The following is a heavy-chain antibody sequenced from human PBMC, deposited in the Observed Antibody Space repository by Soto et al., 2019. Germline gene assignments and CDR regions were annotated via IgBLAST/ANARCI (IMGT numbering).Heavy chain of an antibody. V-gene: IGHV1-18*04. J-gene: IGHJ4*02. Sequence: SGAEVKKPGASVKVSCKASGYTFSSNGVSWVRQAPGQGLEWMGWISTFNGNAHYAQKFQGRVTMTTDTSTNTAYMELTSLSSDDTAVYYCARLHGYSSGWYDYWGQGTLITVSS. CDR3: ARLHGYSSGWYDY. CDR1: GYTFSSNG. CDR2: ISTFNGNA. D-gene: IGHD6-19*01.